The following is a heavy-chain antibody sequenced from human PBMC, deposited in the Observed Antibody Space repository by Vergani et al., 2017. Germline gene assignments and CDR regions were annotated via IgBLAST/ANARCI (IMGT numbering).Heavy chain of an antibody. CDR1: GFTFSSYG. CDR2: IWYDGSNK. Sequence: QVQLVESGGGVVQPGRSLRLSCAASGFTFSSYGMHWVRQAPGKGLEWVAVIWYDGSNKYYADSVKGRFTISRDNSKNTLYLQMNSLRAEDTAVYYCAREDLTRYYFDYWGQGTLVTVSS. V-gene: IGHV3-33*01. CDR3: AREDLTRYYFDY. J-gene: IGHJ4*02.